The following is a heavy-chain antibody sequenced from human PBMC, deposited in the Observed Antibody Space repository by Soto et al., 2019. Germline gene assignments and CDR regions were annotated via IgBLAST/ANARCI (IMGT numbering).Heavy chain of an antibody. CDR2: IYYSGTA. J-gene: IGHJ5*02. CDR3: AIRSGDYVGWVDP. Sequence: SETLSLTCTVSGGSIIGSGFHWAWIRQPPGKGLEWILSIYYSGTANYSPSLKSRLAIDVDTSKNQFSLRLSSVTAADTAVYYCAIRSGDYVGWVDPWGQGTRVTVSS. D-gene: IGHD4-17*01. V-gene: IGHV4-39*01. CDR1: GGSIIGSGFH.